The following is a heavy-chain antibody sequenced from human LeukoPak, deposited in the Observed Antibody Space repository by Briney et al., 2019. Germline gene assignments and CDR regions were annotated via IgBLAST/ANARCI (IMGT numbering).Heavy chain of an antibody. J-gene: IGHJ4*02. V-gene: IGHV4-39*07. D-gene: IGHD3-16*01. CDR3: ARDRYVTD. CDR1: GGSISSGSYY. Sequence: SETLSLTCTVSGGSISSGSYYWGWIRQPPGKGLEWIGSIYYSGSTYYNPSLKSRVTISVDTSKNQFSLKLSSVTAADTAVYYCARDRYVTDWGQGTLVTVSP. CDR2: IYYSGST.